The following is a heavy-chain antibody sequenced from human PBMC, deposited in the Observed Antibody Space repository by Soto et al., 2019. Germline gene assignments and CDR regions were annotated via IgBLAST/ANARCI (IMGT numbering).Heavy chain of an antibody. V-gene: IGHV1-2*04. CDR3: ARFRYCSGGSCLQRYDAFDI. CDR1: GYTFTGYY. CDR2: INPNSGGT. J-gene: IGHJ3*02. D-gene: IGHD2-15*01. Sequence: GASVKVSCKASGYTFTGYYMHWVRQAPGQGLEWMGWINPNSGGTNYAQKFQGWVTMTRDTSTSTAYMELSRLRSDDTAVYYCARFRYCSGGSCLQRYDAFDIWGQGTMVTVSS.